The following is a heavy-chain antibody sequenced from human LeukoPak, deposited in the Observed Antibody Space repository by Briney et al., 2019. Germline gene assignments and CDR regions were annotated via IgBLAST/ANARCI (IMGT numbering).Heavy chain of an antibody. CDR2: ISGSGGST. V-gene: IGHV3-23*01. J-gene: IGHJ4*02. CDR3: AKDGYCSGGSCYSDY. Sequence: GGSLRLSCAASGFTFSSYAMSWVRQAPGKGLEWVSTISGSGGSTYYADSVNGRFTISRDNSKNTLYLQMNSLRAEDTAVYYCAKDGYCSGGSCYSDYWGQGTLVTVSS. CDR1: GFTFSSYA. D-gene: IGHD2-15*01.